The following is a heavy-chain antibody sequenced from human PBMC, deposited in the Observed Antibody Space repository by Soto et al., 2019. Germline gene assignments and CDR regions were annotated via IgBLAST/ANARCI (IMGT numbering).Heavy chain of an antibody. CDR3: ARGVSNSGAYYTGPSAYDR. V-gene: IGHV1-69*01. D-gene: IGHD3-10*01. CDR1: GGTFNGYG. Sequence: QVQLVQSGAVVKKPGSSVEVSCKASGGTFNGYGISWVRQAPGQGLEWMGGSVPVFDTSKYAPRFQGRVTITADQSTSTAYMELSSGRSEDTAIYFCARGVSNSGAYYTGPSAYDRWGQGTLVIVSS. CDR2: SVPVFDTS. J-gene: IGHJ3*01.